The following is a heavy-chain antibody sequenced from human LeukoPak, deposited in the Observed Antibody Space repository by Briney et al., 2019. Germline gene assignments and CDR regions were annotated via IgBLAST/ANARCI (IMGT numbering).Heavy chain of an antibody. V-gene: IGHV4-4*07. CDR2: IYTSGST. Sequence: SETLSLTCTVSGGSISSYYWSWIRQPAGKGLEWIGRIYTSGSTNYNPSLKSRVTMSVDTSKNQFSLKLSSVTAADTAVYYCARERSSGWYDDAFDIWGQGIMVTVSS. CDR1: GGSISSYY. CDR3: ARERSSGWYDDAFDI. D-gene: IGHD6-19*01. J-gene: IGHJ3*02.